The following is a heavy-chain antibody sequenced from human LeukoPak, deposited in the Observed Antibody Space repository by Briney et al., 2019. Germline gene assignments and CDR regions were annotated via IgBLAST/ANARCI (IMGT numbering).Heavy chain of an antibody. D-gene: IGHD3-22*01. CDR1: GFTFSSYG. CDR2: ISGSGGST. J-gene: IGHJ4*02. CDR3: AQVPGYYYDSSGYYYDN. V-gene: IGHV3-23*01. Sequence: GGSLRLSCAASGFTFSSYGMSWVRQAPGKGLEWVSAISGSGGSTYYADSVKGRFTISRDNSKNTLYLQMNSLRAEDTAVYYCAQVPGYYYDSSGYYYDNWGQGTLVTVSS.